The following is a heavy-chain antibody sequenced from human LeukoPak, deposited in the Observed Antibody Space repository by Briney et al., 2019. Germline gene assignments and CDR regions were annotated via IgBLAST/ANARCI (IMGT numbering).Heavy chain of an antibody. Sequence: GGSLRLSCAASGFTFSSNWMHWVRQAPGKGLVWVSRINSDGSSTSYADSVKGRFTISRDNAKNTLYLQMNSLRAEDTAVYYCAREGTMPLDGFDMWGQGTMVTVSS. CDR1: GFTFSSNW. J-gene: IGHJ3*02. CDR3: AREGTMPLDGFDM. D-gene: IGHD2-2*01. V-gene: IGHV3-74*01. CDR2: INSDGSST.